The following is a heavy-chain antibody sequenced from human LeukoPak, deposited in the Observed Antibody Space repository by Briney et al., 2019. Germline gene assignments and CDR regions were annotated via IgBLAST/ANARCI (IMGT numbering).Heavy chain of an antibody. D-gene: IGHD6-13*01. CDR3: ARYPGIAAAGY. CDR1: GFTFSSYS. V-gene: IGHV3-21*01. J-gene: IGHJ4*02. Sequence: GGSLRLSCAASGFTFSSYSMNWVRQAPGKGLEWVSSISSSSSYIYYADSVKGRFTISRDNAKNSLYLQMNSLRAEDTDVYYCARYPGIAAAGYWGQGTLVTVSS. CDR2: ISSSSSYI.